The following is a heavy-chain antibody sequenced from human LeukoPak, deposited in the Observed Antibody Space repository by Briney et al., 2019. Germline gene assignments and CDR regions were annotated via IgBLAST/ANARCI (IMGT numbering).Heavy chain of an antibody. Sequence: SETLSLTCAVSGGSISSSSYYWGWIRQPPGKGLEWIGEINHSGSTNYNPSLKSRVTISVDTSKNQFSLKLSSVTAADTAVYYCARRVTYCSSTSCYTPYYFDYWGQGTLVTVSS. CDR3: ARRVTYCSSTSCYTPYYFDY. D-gene: IGHD2-2*02. J-gene: IGHJ4*02. V-gene: IGHV4-39*07. CDR1: GGSISSSSYY. CDR2: INHSGST.